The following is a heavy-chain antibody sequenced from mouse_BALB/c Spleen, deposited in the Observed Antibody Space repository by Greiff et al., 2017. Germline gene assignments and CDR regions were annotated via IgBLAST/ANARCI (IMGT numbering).Heavy chain of an antibody. CDR2: ISYSGST. Sequence: EVKLVESGPSLVKPSQTLSLTCSVTGDSITSGYWNWIRKFPGNKLEYMGYISYSGSTYYNPSLKSRISITRDTSKNQYYLQLNSVTTEDTATYYCARRGNYEGGFAYWGQGTLVTVSA. D-gene: IGHD2-1*01. CDR3: ARRGNYEGGFAY. V-gene: IGHV3-8*02. CDR1: GDSITSGY. J-gene: IGHJ3*01.